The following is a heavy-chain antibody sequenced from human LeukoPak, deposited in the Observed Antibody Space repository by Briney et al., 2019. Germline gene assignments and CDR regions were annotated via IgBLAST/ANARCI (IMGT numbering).Heavy chain of an antibody. V-gene: IGHV3-21*01. CDR2: ISSSTNYI. J-gene: IGHJ4*02. CDR3: ARRTDGGNFDY. CDR1: GFTFSSYS. Sequence: GGSLRLSCAASGFTFSSYSLNWVRQAPGKGLEWVSSISSSTNYIYYADSVKGRFTISRDNAKNSLYLQMNSLRAGDTAVYYCARRTDGGNFDYWGQGTLVTVSS. D-gene: IGHD2-8*02.